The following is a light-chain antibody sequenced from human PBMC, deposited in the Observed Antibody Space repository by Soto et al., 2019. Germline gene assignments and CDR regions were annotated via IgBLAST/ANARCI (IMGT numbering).Light chain of an antibody. CDR1: TGTVTSGYY. Sequence: QAVVTQEPSLTVSPGGTVTLTCASSTGTVTSGYYPNWFQQKPGQAPSSLIYSTINRHSWTPARFSGSLLGGKAALSLSGVQPEDEADYYCLLHYGAVPPVFGGGTKLTVL. CDR2: STI. CDR3: LLHYGAVPPV. J-gene: IGLJ3*02. V-gene: IGLV7-43*01.